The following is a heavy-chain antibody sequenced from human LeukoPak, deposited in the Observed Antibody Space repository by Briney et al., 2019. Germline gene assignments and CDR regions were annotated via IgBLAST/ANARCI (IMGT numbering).Heavy chain of an antibody. J-gene: IGHJ6*02. D-gene: IGHD3-10*01. CDR2: IKQDGSEK. Sequence: GGSLRLSCAASGFTFSSYWMSWVRQAPGKGLEWVANIKQDGSEKYYVDSVKGRFTISRDNAKNSLYLQMNSLRAEDTAVYYCARDGFTYYYGLGSYFGYYYYGMDVWGQGTTVTVSS. CDR1: GFTFSSYW. V-gene: IGHV3-7*05. CDR3: ARDGFTYYYGLGSYFGYYYYGMDV.